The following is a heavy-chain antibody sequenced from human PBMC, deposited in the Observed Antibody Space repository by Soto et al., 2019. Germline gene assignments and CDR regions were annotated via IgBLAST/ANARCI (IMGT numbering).Heavy chain of an antibody. CDR1: GFTFSSYA. CDR2: ISYDGSNK. CDR3: ARDGWGGDYGGGYFDY. J-gene: IGHJ4*02. Sequence: QVQLVESGGGVVQPGRSLRLSCAASGFTFSSYAMHWVRQAPGKGLEWVAVISYDGSNKYYADSVKGRFTISRDNSKNPLYLQMNSVGAEDTAVYYCARDGWGGDYGGGYFDYWGQGTLVTVSS. D-gene: IGHD4-17*01. V-gene: IGHV3-30-3*01.